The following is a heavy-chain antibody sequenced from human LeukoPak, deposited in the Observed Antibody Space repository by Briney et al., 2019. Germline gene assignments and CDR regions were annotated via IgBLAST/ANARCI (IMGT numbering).Heavy chain of an antibody. CDR3: ARVRITIFGVDY. Sequence: PGGSLRLSCAASGFTFSSYAMHWVRQAPGKGLEWVAVISYDGSNKYYADSVKGRFTISRDNSKNTLYLQMNSLRAEDTAVYYCARVRITIFGVDYWGQGTLVTVSS. CDR2: ISYDGSNK. D-gene: IGHD3-3*01. J-gene: IGHJ4*02. CDR1: GFTFSSYA. V-gene: IGHV3-30-3*01.